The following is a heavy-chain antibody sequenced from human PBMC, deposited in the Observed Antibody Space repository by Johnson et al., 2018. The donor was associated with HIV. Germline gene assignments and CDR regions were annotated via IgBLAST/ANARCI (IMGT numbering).Heavy chain of an antibody. CDR3: ARGDRSSGLCDVFDI. CDR2: ISVDGRNE. Sequence: QVQLVESGGGLVQPGGSLRLSCAASGFTFSSYWMHWVRQAPGKGLEWVSGISVDGRNEHYPDTVKGRFTIYRDNSDNILYLQMNSLRVEDTAVYYCARGDRSSGLCDVFDIWGQGTMVTVSS. V-gene: IGHV3-30*13. D-gene: IGHD6-19*01. CDR1: GFTFSSYW. J-gene: IGHJ3*02.